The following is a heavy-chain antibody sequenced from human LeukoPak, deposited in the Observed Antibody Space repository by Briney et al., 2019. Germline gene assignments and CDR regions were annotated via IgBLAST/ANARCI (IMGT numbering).Heavy chain of an antibody. CDR3: ARIKGYYYDSSGSYYFDN. Sequence: SETLSLTCAVYGGSFSGYYWSWIRQPPGKGLEWIGEINHSGSTNYNPSLKSRVTISVDTSKNQFSLKLSSVTAADTAVYYCARIKGYYYDSSGSYYFDNWGQGTLVTVSS. D-gene: IGHD3-22*01. CDR2: INHSGST. CDR1: GGSFSGYY. J-gene: IGHJ4*02. V-gene: IGHV4-34*01.